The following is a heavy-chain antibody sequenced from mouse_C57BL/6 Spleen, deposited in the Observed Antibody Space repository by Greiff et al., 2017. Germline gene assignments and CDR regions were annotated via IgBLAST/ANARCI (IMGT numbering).Heavy chain of an antibody. Sequence: EVQLQQSGPVLVKPGASVKMSCKASGYTFTDYYMNWVKQSHGKSLEWIGVINPYNGGTSYNQKFKGKATLTVDKSTSTAYMELNSLTSEDSAFYYCARGDMEYWGQGTTRTVSS. CDR3: ARGDMEY. CDR1: GYTFTDYY. V-gene: IGHV1-19*01. D-gene: IGHD1-1*02. J-gene: IGHJ2*01. CDR2: INPYNGGT.